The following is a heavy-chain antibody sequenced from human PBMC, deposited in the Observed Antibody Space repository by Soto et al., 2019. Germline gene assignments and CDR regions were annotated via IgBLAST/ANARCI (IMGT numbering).Heavy chain of an antibody. CDR3: ARNRGGDCYSLGY. CDR1: GGTFSSYT. Sequence: QVQLVQSGAEVKKPGSSVKVSCKASGGTFSSYTISWVRQAPGQGLEWMGRIIPILGIANYAQKFQGRVTITADKSTSTAYMELSSLRSEDTAVYYCARNRGGDCYSLGYWGQGTLVLVSS. J-gene: IGHJ4*02. V-gene: IGHV1-69*02. D-gene: IGHD2-21*02. CDR2: IIPILGIA.